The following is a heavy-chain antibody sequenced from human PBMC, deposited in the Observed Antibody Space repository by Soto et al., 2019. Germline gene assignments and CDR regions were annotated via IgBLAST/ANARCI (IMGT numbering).Heavy chain of an antibody. CDR3: AHRNRGTTFDY. D-gene: IGHD1-1*01. CDR1: GFSLSTSGVG. J-gene: IGHJ4*02. Sequence: QITLKESGPTLVKPTQTLTLTCTFSGFSLSTSGVGVGWIRQPPGKALEWLALIYWDDDKRYSPSLKSRLTXTXXTSKTQVVLTMTNMDPVDTATYYCAHRNRGTTFDYWGQGTLVTVSS. CDR2: IYWDDDK. V-gene: IGHV2-5*02.